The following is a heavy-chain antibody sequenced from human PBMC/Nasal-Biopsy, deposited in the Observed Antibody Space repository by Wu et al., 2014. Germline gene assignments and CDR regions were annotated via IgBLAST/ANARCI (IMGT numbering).Heavy chain of an antibody. Sequence: TLSLTCTVSGGSISSYYWSWIRQPPGKGLEWIGYIYYSGSTNYNPSLKSRVTISVDTSKNQFSLKLSSVTAADTAVYYCARDGRWLRSWGQGTLVTVSS. J-gene: IGHJ5*02. CDR2: IYYSGST. CDR3: ARDGRWLRS. D-gene: IGHD5-12*01. V-gene: IGHV4-59*01. CDR1: GGSISSYY.